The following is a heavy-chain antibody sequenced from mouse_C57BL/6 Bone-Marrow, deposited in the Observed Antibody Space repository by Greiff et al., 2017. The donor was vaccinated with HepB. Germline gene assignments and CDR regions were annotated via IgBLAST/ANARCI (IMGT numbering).Heavy chain of an antibody. Sequence: PLQQSGAELARPGASVKLSCKASGYTFTSYGISWVKQRTGQGLEWIGEIYPRSGNTYYNEKFKGKATLTADKSSSTAYMELRSLTSEDSAVYFCARGPYYYGSSYDYFDYWGQGTTLTVSS. V-gene: IGHV1-81*01. CDR3: ARGPYYYGSSYDYFDY. CDR2: IYPRSGNT. D-gene: IGHD1-1*01. CDR1: GYTFTSYG. J-gene: IGHJ2*01.